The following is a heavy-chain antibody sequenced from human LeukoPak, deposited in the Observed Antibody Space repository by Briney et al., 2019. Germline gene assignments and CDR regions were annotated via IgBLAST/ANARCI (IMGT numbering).Heavy chain of an antibody. V-gene: IGHV3-49*04. Sequence: GRSLRLSCSASGFTFGDYALTWVRQAPGKGLEWVAFIRGKIYDGATEYAASVKGRFTMSRDDSKSIAYLQMNNLKTEDTAIYYCTREQWLAHYHFYMDVWGTGTTVTVSS. J-gene: IGHJ6*03. CDR1: GFTFGDYA. D-gene: IGHD6-19*01. CDR2: IRGKIYDGAT. CDR3: TREQWLAHYHFYMDV.